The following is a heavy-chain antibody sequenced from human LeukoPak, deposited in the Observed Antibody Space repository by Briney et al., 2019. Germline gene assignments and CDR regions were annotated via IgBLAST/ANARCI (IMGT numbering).Heavy chain of an antibody. Sequence: GGSLRLSCEISGCSVSVNYINWVRQAPGKGLEWVSVIHTDGTKYYGDSVKGRFIISRDNSKNTLYLQMDSLTAEDTAVYYCAKDGWQQLPKYYFDYWGQGTLVTVSS. CDR1: GCSVSVNY. J-gene: IGHJ4*02. D-gene: IGHD6-13*01. CDR3: AKDGWQQLPKYYFDY. V-gene: IGHV3-53*01. CDR2: IHTDGTK.